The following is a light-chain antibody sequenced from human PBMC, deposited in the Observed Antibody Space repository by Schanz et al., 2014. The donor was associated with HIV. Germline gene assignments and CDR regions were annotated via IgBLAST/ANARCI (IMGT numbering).Light chain of an antibody. CDR3: QSFDSSLRASV. J-gene: IGLJ3*02. Sequence: QSVLTQPPSVSGAPGQRVTISCTGSSSNIGAGYDVHWYQQLPGTAPKLLIYGNTNRPSRVPDRFSGSKSGTSASLAITGLQAEDEADYYCQSFDSSLRASVFGGGTKLTVL. CDR1: SSNIGAGYD. CDR2: GNT. V-gene: IGLV1-40*01.